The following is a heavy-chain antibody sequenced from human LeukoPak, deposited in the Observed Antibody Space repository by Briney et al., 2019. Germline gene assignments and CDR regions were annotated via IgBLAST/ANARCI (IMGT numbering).Heavy chain of an antibody. CDR1: GGSISSYY. J-gene: IGHJ5*02. CDR2: IYYSGST. Sequence: SETLSLTCTVSGGSISSYYWSWIRQPPGKGLEWIGYIYYSGSTNYKPSLKSRVTISVDTSKNQFSLKLSSVTAADTAVYYCARSRPWFDPWGQGTLVTVSS. V-gene: IGHV4-59*12. CDR3: ARSRPWFDP.